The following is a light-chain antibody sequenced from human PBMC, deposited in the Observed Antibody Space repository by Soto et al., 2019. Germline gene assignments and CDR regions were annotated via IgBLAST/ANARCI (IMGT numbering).Light chain of an antibody. CDR1: QSVGSTY. Sequence: EIVLTQSPGTLSLSPGERATLSCRASQSVGSTYLAWYQQKPGQAPKLLIYGVSSRATGIPDRFSGSGSGTDFTLTSSRLDPEDFAVYYCQQYGTSPLTFGPGTKVDI. CDR3: QQYGTSPLT. CDR2: GVS. J-gene: IGKJ3*01. V-gene: IGKV3-20*01.